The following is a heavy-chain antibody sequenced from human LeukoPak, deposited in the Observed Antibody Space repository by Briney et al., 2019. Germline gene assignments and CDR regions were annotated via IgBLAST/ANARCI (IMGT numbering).Heavy chain of an antibody. D-gene: IGHD3-10*01. Sequence: GGSLRLSCAASGFTFSSYGMHWVRRAPGKGLEWVAVIWYDGSNKYYADSVKGRFTISRDNSKNTLYLQMNSLRAEDTAVYYCAREEPYYYGSVSYFYWGQGTLVTVSS. CDR1: GFTFSSYG. CDR3: AREEPYYYGSVSYFY. J-gene: IGHJ4*02. CDR2: IWYDGSNK. V-gene: IGHV3-33*01.